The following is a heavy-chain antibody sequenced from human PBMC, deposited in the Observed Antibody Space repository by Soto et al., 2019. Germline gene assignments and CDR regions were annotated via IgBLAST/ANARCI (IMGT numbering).Heavy chain of an antibody. J-gene: IGHJ6*02. V-gene: IGHV4-34*01. CDR3: ARVDRYSSGWYRSYYYYGMDV. CDR2: INHSGST. Sequence: QVQLQQWGAGLLKPSETLSLTCAVYGGSFSGYYWSWIRQPPGKGLEWIGEINHSGSTNYNPSLKSRVTISVDTSKTQFSLKLSSVTAADTAVYYCARVDRYSSGWYRSYYYYGMDVWGQGTTVTVSS. D-gene: IGHD6-19*01. CDR1: GGSFSGYY.